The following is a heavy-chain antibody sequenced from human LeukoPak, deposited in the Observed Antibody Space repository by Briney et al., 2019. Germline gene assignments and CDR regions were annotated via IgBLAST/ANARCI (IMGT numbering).Heavy chain of an antibody. CDR3: ARDYDFWSGYYSPTRGYFGY. D-gene: IGHD3-3*01. CDR2: IRYDGSNK. Sequence: GGSLRLSCAESGFTFSGSGMHWVRQAPGKRLEWVTFIRYDGSNKYYTDSVKGRFTISRDNSKNTLYLQMDSLRAEDTAVYYCARDYDFWSGYYSPTRGYFGYWGQGTLVTVSS. J-gene: IGHJ4*02. V-gene: IGHV3-30*02. CDR1: GFTFSGSG.